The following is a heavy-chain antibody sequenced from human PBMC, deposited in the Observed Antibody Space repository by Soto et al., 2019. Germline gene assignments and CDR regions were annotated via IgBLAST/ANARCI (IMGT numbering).Heavy chain of an antibody. CDR1: GFTFSSYG. Sequence: GGSLRLSCAASGFTFSSYGMHWVRQAPGKGLEWVAVISYDGSNKYYADSVKGRFTISRDNSQNTLYLQMNSLRAEDTAVYYCANRDTSMVTRYYYGMDVWGQGTTVTVSS. CDR2: ISYDGSNK. V-gene: IGHV3-30*18. D-gene: IGHD5-18*01. J-gene: IGHJ6*02. CDR3: ANRDTSMVTRYYYGMDV.